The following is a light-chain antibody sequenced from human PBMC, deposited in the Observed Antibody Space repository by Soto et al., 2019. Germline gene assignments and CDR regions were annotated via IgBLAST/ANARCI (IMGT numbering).Light chain of an antibody. CDR3: QPRGSWPPIT. Sequence: EIVLTQSPATLFLSPGERATLSCRASQSINNFLAWYQQKPGQAPRLLIFDAINRATGIPARFSGSGSGTDFTLTINNLEPEDFGVYYCQPRGSWPPITFGQGTRLEI. V-gene: IGKV3-11*01. CDR2: DAI. J-gene: IGKJ5*01. CDR1: QSINNF.